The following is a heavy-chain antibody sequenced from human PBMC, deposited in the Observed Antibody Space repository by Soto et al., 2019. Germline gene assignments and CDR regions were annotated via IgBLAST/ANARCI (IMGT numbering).Heavy chain of an antibody. CDR2: ISAYNGNT. Sequence: QVQLVQSGAEVKKPGASVKVSCKASGYTFTSYGISWVRQPPGQGLEWMGWISAYNGNTNYAQKLQDRVTMTTETSTSTDYMELRSLRSDDTALYYCARDGKGRLGFEYLGQGTLVTVSS. D-gene: IGHD6-25*01. J-gene: IGHJ4*02. CDR1: GYTFTSYG. V-gene: IGHV1-18*01. CDR3: ARDGKGRLGFEY.